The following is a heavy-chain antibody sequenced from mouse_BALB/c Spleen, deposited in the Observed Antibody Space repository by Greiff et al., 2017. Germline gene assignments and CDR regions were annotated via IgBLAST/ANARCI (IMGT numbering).Heavy chain of an antibody. Sequence: EVQLVESGGGLVQPGGSRKLSCAASGFTFSSFGMHWVRQAPEKGLEWVAYISSGSSTIYYADTVKGRFTISRDNPKNTLFLQMTSLRSEDTAMYYCARTDRYFDVWGAGTTVTVSS. CDR2: ISSGSSTI. CDR3: ARTDRYFDV. J-gene: IGHJ1*01. CDR1: GFTFSSFG. V-gene: IGHV5-17*02.